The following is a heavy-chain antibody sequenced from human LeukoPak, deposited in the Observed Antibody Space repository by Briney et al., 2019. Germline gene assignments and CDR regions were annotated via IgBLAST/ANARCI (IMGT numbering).Heavy chain of an antibody. CDR3: AKGHYYGSGSLDY. J-gene: IGHJ4*02. CDR2: IYTDGGT. D-gene: IGHD3-10*01. Sequence: GGSLRLSCAASGFTVSSNYMTWVRQAPGKGLEWVSVIYTDGGTYYADSVKGRFTISRDSSKNTLYMQMNSLRAEDTAVYYCAKGHYYGSGSLDYWGQGTLVTVSS. CDR1: GFTVSSNY. V-gene: IGHV3-53*01.